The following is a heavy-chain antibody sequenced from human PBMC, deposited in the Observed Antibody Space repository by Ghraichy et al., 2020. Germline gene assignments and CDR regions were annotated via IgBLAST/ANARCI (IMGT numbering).Heavy chain of an antibody. J-gene: IGHJ6*02. CDR2: IYPGDSDT. Sequence: GESLNISCKGSGYSFTSYWIGWVRQMPGKGLEWMGIIYPGDSDTRYSPSFQGQVTISADKSISTAYLQWSSLKASDTAMYYCARLPTRLYCSSTSCYSSGYYGMDVWGQGTTVTVSS. CDR1: GYSFTSYW. CDR3: ARLPTRLYCSSTSCYSSGYYGMDV. D-gene: IGHD2-2*01. V-gene: IGHV5-51*01.